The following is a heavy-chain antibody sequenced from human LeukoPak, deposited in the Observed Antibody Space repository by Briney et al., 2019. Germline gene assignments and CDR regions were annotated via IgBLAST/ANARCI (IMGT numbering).Heavy chain of an antibody. CDR1: GFTFRQYW. V-gene: IGHV3-7*01. Sequence: GGSLRLSCAASGFTFRQYWMSWVRQAPGKGLEWVANIKHDGREKQDGSEKNYVDSVKGRFTISRDNAKNSLYLQMNSLRAEDTAVYYCARSGRGVDSFYFYMDVWGKGTTVTVSS. D-gene: IGHD3-10*01. CDR2: IKHDGREKQDGSEK. J-gene: IGHJ6*03. CDR3: ARSGRGVDSFYFYMDV.